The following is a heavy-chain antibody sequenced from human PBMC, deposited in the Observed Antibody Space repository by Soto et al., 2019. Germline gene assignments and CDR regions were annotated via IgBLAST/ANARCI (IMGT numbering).Heavy chain of an antibody. CDR2: IYYSGST. CDR1: GGSISSYY. V-gene: IGHV4-59*01. CDR3: AGGLYGAGPFSYAFDI. D-gene: IGHD4-17*01. J-gene: IGHJ3*02. Sequence: QVQLQESGPGLVKPSETLSLTCTVSGGSISSYYWSWIRQPPGKGLEWIGYIYYSGSTNYNPSLKSRVTISXXTXKXXFSLKLSSVTAADTAVYYCAGGLYGAGPFSYAFDIWGQGTMVTVSS.